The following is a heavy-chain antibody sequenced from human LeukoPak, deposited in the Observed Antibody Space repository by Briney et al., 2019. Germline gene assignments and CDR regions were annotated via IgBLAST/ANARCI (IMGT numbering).Heavy chain of an antibody. CDR3: AREVAPAATFYYYGMDV. Sequence: GGSLRLSCAASGFTFSSYPMHWVRQAPGKGLEWVAIISYDGSNKYCADSVKGRFTISRDNSKNTLDLQVNSLRAEDTAVYYCAREVAPAATFYYYGMDVWGKGTTVTVSS. CDR2: ISYDGSNK. J-gene: IGHJ6*04. V-gene: IGHV3-30*04. CDR1: GFTFSSYP. D-gene: IGHD2-2*01.